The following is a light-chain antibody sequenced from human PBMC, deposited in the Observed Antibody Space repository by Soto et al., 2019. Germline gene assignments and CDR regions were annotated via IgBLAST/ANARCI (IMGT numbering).Light chain of an antibody. CDR1: QSISRW. V-gene: IGKV1-5*01. J-gene: IGKJ1*01. CDR2: AAS. CDR3: QQYNTYLT. Sequence: DIQMTQSPSTLSASVGNRVTISCRASQSISRWLAWYQQKPGKAPTLLINAASSLESGVPSRFSGSGSGTEFTLTISSLQPDDVANYYCQQYNTYLTFGQGTKVEIK.